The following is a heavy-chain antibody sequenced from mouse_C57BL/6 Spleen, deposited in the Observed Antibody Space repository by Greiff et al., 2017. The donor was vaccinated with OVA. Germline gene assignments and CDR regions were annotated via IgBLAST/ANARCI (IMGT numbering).Heavy chain of an antibody. V-gene: IGHV14-3*01. CDR2: IDPANGNT. J-gene: IGHJ4*01. CDR1: GFNIKNTY. CDR3: ARSVITTAEAMDY. Sequence: VQLKESVAELVRPGASVKLSCTASGFNIKNTYMHWVKQRPEQGLEWIGRIDPANGNTKYAQKFQGKATITADTSSNTAYLPLSSLTSEDTAIYYCARSVITTAEAMDYWGQGTSVTVSS. D-gene: IGHD1-1*01.